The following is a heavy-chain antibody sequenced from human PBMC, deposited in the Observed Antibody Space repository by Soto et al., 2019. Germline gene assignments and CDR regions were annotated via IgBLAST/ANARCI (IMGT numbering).Heavy chain of an antibody. V-gene: IGHV3-66*01. CDR2: IYSGGTT. J-gene: IGHJ4*02. D-gene: IGHD3-10*01. Sequence: PGGSLRLSCAVSGFTVSNYYMSWVRQAPGKGLEWVSIIYSGGTTYYAGSVKRRFTISRDTSENTVFLQMNSLRADDTAVYYCARGLVRAFFDYWGQGTLVTVSS. CDR1: GFTVSNYY. CDR3: ARGLVRAFFDY.